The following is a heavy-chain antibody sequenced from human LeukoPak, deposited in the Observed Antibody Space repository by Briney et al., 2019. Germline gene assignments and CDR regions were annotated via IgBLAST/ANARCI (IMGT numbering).Heavy chain of an antibody. Sequence: ASVKVSCKASGYTFTSYGISWVRQAPGQGLEWMGWISAYNGNTNYVQKLQGRVTMTTDTSTSTAYMELRSLRSDDTAVYYCARVQLAADYYGSGKFGLGFDYWGQGTLVTVSS. D-gene: IGHD3-10*01. CDR3: ARVQLAADYYGSGKFGLGFDY. V-gene: IGHV1-18*01. J-gene: IGHJ4*02. CDR2: ISAYNGNT. CDR1: GYTFTSYG.